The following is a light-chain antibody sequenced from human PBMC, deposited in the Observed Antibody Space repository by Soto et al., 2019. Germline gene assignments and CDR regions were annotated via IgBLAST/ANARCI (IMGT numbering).Light chain of an antibody. CDR3: QSYGSSLTVV. Sequence: QPVLTQPPSVSGAPGQRVTISCTGSNSNIGAGYDVHWYQQLPGTAPKLLIYGNSNRPSGVPDRFSGSKSGTSASLAITGLQAEEEADYYCQSYGSSLTVVFGGGTKLTVL. J-gene: IGLJ2*01. CDR1: NSNIGAGYD. V-gene: IGLV1-40*01. CDR2: GNS.